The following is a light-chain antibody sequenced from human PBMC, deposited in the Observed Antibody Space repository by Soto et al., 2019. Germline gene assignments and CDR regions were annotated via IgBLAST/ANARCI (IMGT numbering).Light chain of an antibody. CDR1: QTISSW. J-gene: IGKJ1*01. Sequence: SQGTESPSRRSGSVGDRVTITCRASQTISSWLAWYQQKPGKAPKLLIYKASTLKSGVPSRFSGSGSGTEFTLTISSLHPDDFATYSSTPPWPSAQRTK. V-gene: IGKV1-5*03. CDR3: TPPWP. CDR2: KAS.